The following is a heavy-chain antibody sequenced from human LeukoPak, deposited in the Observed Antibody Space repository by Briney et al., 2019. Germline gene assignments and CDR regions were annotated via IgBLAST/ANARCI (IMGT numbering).Heavy chain of an antibody. J-gene: IGHJ4*02. CDR2: INPSGGSI. CDR1: GYTFSKYY. V-gene: IGHV1-46*01. CDR3: AKHRMFGGYVDY. Sequence: ASVKVSCVASGYTFSKYYIHWVRQAPGQGLEWRGLINPSGGSIDYAQQFQGRVTMDRDTSTSTVYMELSSLRSEGTAVYHCAKHRMFGGYVDYWGQGTLVTVSS. D-gene: IGHD3-3*02.